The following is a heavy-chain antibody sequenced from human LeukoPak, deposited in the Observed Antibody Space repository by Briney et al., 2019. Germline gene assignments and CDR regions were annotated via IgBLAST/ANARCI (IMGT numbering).Heavy chain of an antibody. CDR2: FSARGGNT. CDR1: GFTFDTYA. Sequence: GGSLRLSCAASGFTFDTYAMNWVRQAPGKGLEWVSGFSARGGNTYYADSVKGRFTMSRDDAKHTVFLEMNSLRAEDTALYYCARDQSTAVTDGFDLWGQGTMVTVSP. V-gene: IGHV3-23*01. CDR3: ARDQSTAVTDGFDL. J-gene: IGHJ3*01. D-gene: IGHD6-13*01.